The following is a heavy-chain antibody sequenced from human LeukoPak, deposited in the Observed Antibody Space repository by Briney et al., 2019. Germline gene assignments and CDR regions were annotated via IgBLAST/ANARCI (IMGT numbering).Heavy chain of an antibody. J-gene: IGHJ6*03. CDR3: ARTGDGYNYYNYYYMDV. CDR1: GASISSNY. Sequence: SETLSLTCSVSGASISSNYWSWIRQPPGKGLEWIGYIYYSVRTNYNPSLKSRVTISVDMPNNQFSLKMSSVTAADTAVYYCARTGDGYNYYNYYYMDVWGKGTTVTVTS. CDR2: IYYSVRT. D-gene: IGHD5-24*01. V-gene: IGHV4-59*01.